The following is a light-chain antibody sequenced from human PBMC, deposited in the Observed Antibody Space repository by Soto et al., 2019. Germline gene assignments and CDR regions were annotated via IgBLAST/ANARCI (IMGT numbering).Light chain of an antibody. CDR1: SSDVGGYNF. V-gene: IGLV2-14*01. J-gene: IGLJ2*01. Sequence: QSALTQPASVSGSPGQSITISCTGTSSDVGGYNFVSWYQQHPGKAPKLMIYEVTDRPSGVSNRFSGSKSGNTASLSISGLQAEDEADYYCSSYSDSSTSVVFGGGTQLTVL. CDR2: EVT. CDR3: SSYSDSSTSVV.